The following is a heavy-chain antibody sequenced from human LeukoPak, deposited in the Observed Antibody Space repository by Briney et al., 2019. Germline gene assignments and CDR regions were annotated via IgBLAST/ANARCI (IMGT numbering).Heavy chain of an antibody. CDR1: GFSVSSGNY. J-gene: IGHJ4*02. Sequence: KASETLSLTCTVSGFSVSSGNYWGWIRQPPGKGLEWIGSIYHSGSTYYNPSPKSRVTISLDTSKNQFSLRLSSVTAADTAVYYCARLFSYYYIDYWGQGTLVSVSA. D-gene: IGHD1-26*01. V-gene: IGHV4-38-2*02. CDR2: IYHSGST. CDR3: ARLFSYYYIDY.